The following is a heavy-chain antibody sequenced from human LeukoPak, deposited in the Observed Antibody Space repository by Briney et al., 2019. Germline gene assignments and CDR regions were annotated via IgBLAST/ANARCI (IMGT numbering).Heavy chain of an antibody. J-gene: IGHJ3*02. CDR3: ARSVDTDDAFDI. D-gene: IGHD5-18*01. CDR2: ISSSCSTI. CDR1: GFTFSDYY. V-gene: IGHV3-11*04. Sequence: GGSLRLSCAASGFTFSDYYKSWIRLAPGKGLEWVSYISSSCSTIYYADPVKGRFTISRDNAKNSLYLQMNSLRAEDTAVYYCARSVDTDDAFDIWGQGTMVTVSS.